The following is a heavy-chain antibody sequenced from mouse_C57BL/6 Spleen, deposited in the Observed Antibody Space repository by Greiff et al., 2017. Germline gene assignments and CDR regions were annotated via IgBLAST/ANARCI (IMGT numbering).Heavy chain of an antibody. CDR3: ARRVYYGSSSYYFDY. Sequence: EVKVVESGGGLVKPGGSLKLSCAASGFTFSDYGMHWVRQAPEKGLEWVAYISSGSSTIYYADTVKGRFTISRDNAKNTLFLQMTSLRSEDTAMYYCARRVYYGSSSYYFDYWGQGTTLTVSS. CDR1: GFTFSDYG. J-gene: IGHJ2*01. V-gene: IGHV5-17*01. CDR2: ISSGSSTI. D-gene: IGHD1-1*01.